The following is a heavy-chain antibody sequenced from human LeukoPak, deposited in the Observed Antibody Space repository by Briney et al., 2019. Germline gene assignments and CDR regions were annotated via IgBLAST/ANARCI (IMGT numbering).Heavy chain of an antibody. Sequence: PSETLSLTCIVSGGSVSSPDSYWSWIRQPPGKGLEWIGNVYYIGTTTYNSSLKSRVTISVDTSKNQFSLEVTSVTAADTAVYYCARNTNSSPWFDPWGQGTLVTVSS. J-gene: IGHJ5*02. V-gene: IGHV4-61*08. CDR1: GGSVSSPDSY. D-gene: IGHD5-24*01. CDR2: VYYIGTT. CDR3: ARNTNSSPWFDP.